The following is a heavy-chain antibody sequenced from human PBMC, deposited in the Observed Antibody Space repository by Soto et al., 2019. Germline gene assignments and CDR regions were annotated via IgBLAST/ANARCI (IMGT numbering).Heavy chain of an antibody. V-gene: IGHV1-18*01. CDR3: ARVPTIFDYYYYMDV. CDR2: ISAYNGNT. Sequence: ASVKVSCKASGYTFTSYGISWVRQAPGQGLEWMGWISAYNGNTNYAQKLQGRVTMTTDTSTSTAYMELRSLRSDDTAVYYCARVPTIFDYYYYMDVWGKGTTVTAP. J-gene: IGHJ6*03. CDR1: GYTFTSYG. D-gene: IGHD3-3*01.